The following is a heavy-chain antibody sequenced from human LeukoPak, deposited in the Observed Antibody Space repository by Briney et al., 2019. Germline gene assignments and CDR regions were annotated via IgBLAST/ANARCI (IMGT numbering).Heavy chain of an antibody. V-gene: IGHV3-73*01. Sequence: GGSLRLSCAASGFTFSGSAMHWVRQASGKGLEWVGRIRSKANSYATAYAASVKGRFTISRDDSKNTAYLQMNSLKTEDTAVYYCTRHAWELPHFDYWGQGTLVTVSS. D-gene: IGHD1-26*01. CDR1: GFTFSGSA. CDR3: TRHAWELPHFDY. J-gene: IGHJ4*02. CDR2: IRSKANSYAT.